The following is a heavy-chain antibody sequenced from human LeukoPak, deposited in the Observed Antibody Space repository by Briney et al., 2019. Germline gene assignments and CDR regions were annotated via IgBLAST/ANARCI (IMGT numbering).Heavy chain of an antibody. CDR1: GFTLSSYA. CDR3: AKDGGVAGTLYYYMDV. D-gene: IGHD6-19*01. CDR2: ISSSGSTI. Sequence: GGSLRLSCAASGFTLSSYAMSWVRQAPGKGLEWVSYISSSGSTIYYADSVKGRFTISRDNAKNSLYLQMNSLRAEDTAVYYCAKDGGVAGTLYYYMDVWGKGTTVTVSS. V-gene: IGHV3-48*04. J-gene: IGHJ6*03.